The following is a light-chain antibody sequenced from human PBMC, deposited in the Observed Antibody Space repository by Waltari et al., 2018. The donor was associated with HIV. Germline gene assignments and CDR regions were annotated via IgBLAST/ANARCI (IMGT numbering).Light chain of an antibody. CDR1: NSNIGAPSD. CDR2: GDS. V-gene: IGLV1-40*01. J-gene: IGLJ3*02. Sequence: SVLTQPTSVSGAPGLGVTITCTGNNSNIGAPSDVHWYRQSPGTAPTLVIYGDSIRPSGVPDRFSGSRSGASVSLDITGLRAEDEGDYYCQSYDIRLSGLWVFGGGTKLTVL. CDR3: QSYDIRLSGLWV.